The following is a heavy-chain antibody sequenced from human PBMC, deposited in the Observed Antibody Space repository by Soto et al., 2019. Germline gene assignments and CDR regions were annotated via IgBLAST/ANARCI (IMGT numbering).Heavy chain of an antibody. CDR3: AQGRLNSGSYYILVTYSDY. CDR1: GFTFSSYV. V-gene: IGHV3-23*01. J-gene: IGHJ4*02. D-gene: IGHD3-10*01. CDR2: ISGSGGGT. Sequence: GGSLRLSCAASGFTFSSYVMSWFRQAPGKGLEWVSAISGSGGGTYYADSVKGRFTISRDNSKNTLYLQMNSLRAEDTAVYYCAQGRLNSGSYYILVTYSDYWGQGTLVPVSS.